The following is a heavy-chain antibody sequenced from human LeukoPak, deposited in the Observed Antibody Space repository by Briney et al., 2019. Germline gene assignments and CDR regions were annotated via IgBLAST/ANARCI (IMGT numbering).Heavy chain of an antibody. Sequence: GGSLRLSCAASGFTFSSYAMHWVRQAPGKGLEWVAVISYDGSNKYYADSVKGRFTISRDNSKNTLYLQMNSLRAEDTAVYYCAKAGGSGYYGGDWGQGTLVTVSS. CDR2: ISYDGSNK. J-gene: IGHJ1*01. D-gene: IGHD3-22*01. CDR3: AKAGGSGYYGGD. V-gene: IGHV3-30-3*01. CDR1: GFTFSSYA.